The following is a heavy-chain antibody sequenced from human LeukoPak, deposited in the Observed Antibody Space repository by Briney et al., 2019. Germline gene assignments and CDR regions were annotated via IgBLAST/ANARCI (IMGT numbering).Heavy chain of an antibody. J-gene: IGHJ4*02. CDR1: GGSFSGYY. CDR3: ARQGDPEPGIAAAGHDH. CDR2: INHSGST. V-gene: IGHV4-34*01. Sequence: PSETLSLTCAVYGGSFSGYYWSWIRQPPGKGLEWIGEINHSGSTYYNPSLKSRVTISVGTSKNQFSLKLSSVTAADTAVYYCARQGDPEPGIAAAGHDHWGQGTLVTVSS. D-gene: IGHD6-13*01.